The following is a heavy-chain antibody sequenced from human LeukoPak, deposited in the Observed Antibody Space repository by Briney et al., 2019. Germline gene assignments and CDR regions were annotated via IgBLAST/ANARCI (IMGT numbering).Heavy chain of an antibody. Sequence: SVKVSCKASGGTFSSYTVSWVRQAPGQGLEWMGRIIPILGIANYAQKFQGRVTITADKSTSTAYMELSSLRSEDTAVYYCARDNPRDFWSNFDYWGQGTLVTVSS. V-gene: IGHV1-69*04. J-gene: IGHJ4*02. CDR2: IIPILGIA. CDR3: ARDNPRDFWSNFDY. CDR1: GGTFSSYT. D-gene: IGHD3-3*01.